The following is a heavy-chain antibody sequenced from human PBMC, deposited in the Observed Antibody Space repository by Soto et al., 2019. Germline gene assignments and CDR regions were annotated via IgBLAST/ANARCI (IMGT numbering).Heavy chain of an antibody. CDR1: GFTFSSYA. CDR3: ARGGGSSGYYIPSYYFDY. V-gene: IGHV3-30-3*01. CDR2: ISYDGSNK. D-gene: IGHD3-22*01. J-gene: IGHJ4*02. Sequence: QVQLVESGGGVVQPGRSLRLSCAASGFTFSSYAMHWVRQAPGKGLEWVAVISYDGSNKYYADSVKGRFTISRDNSKNTLYLQMNSLRAEDTAVYYCARGGGSSGYYIPSYYFDYWGQGTLVTVSS.